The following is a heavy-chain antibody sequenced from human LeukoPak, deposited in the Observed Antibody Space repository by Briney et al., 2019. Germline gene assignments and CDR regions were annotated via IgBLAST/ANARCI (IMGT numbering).Heavy chain of an antibody. CDR1: GGSISSYY. CDR2: IYYSGST. Sequence: SETLSLTCTVSGGSISSYYWSWIRQPPGKGLEWIGYIYYSGSTNYNPSLKSRVTISVDTSKNQFSLKLSSVTAADTAVYYCARDGVGEEYSSRYYYYYYGMDVWGQGTTVTVSS. V-gene: IGHV4-59*12. J-gene: IGHJ6*02. CDR3: ARDGVGEEYSSRYYYYYYGMDV. D-gene: IGHD6-13*01.